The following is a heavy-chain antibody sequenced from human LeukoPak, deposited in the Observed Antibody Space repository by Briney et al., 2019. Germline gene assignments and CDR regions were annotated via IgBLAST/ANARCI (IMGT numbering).Heavy chain of an antibody. CDR3: ARDYYDSSGYPPMDV. V-gene: IGHV4-4*07. CDR2: IYTSGST. J-gene: IGHJ6*03. D-gene: IGHD3-22*01. Sequence: SETLSLTCTVSGGSISSYYWSWIRQPAGKGLEWIGRIYTSGSTNYNPSLESRVTMSVDPSKNQFSLKLSSVTAADTAVYYCARDYYDSSGYPPMDVWGKGTTVTVSS. CDR1: GGSISSYY.